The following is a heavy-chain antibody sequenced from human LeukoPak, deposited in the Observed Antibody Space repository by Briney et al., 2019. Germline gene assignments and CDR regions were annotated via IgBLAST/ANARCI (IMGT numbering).Heavy chain of an antibody. V-gene: IGHV3-74*01. CDR3: VRDMGYYDKV. Sequence: GGSLRLSCAASGFTFSTYWMHWVRQAPGKGLVWVSRINSDGSSTNYADSVRGRFTISRDNAKNTLYLQMNSLRAEDTAVYYCVRDMGYYDKVWGQGTLVTVSS. D-gene: IGHD3-22*01. CDR2: INSDGSST. CDR1: GFTFSTYW. J-gene: IGHJ4*02.